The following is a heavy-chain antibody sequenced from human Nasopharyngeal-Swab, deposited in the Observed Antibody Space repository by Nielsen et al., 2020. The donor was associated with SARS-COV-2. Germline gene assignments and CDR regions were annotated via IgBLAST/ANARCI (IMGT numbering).Heavy chain of an antibody. Sequence: VRQAPGKGLEWVAVIWYDGSNKYYADSVKGRFTISRDNSKNTLYLQMNSLRAEDTAVYYSARERGLVPAATPWFDPWGQGTLVTVSS. J-gene: IGHJ5*02. CDR3: ARERGLVPAATPWFDP. D-gene: IGHD2-2*01. CDR2: IWYDGSNK. V-gene: IGHV3-33*01.